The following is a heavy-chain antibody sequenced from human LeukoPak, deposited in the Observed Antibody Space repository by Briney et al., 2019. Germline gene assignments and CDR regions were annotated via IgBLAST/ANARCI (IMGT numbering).Heavy chain of an antibody. J-gene: IGHJ5*02. V-gene: IGHV4-39*01. CDR3: ARHDSYGPVNWFDP. D-gene: IGHD3-10*01. Sequence: PSETLSLTCAVSGGSIRNNNYYWGWIRQPPGKGLDWIATIYYTGSTYYNPSLKSRATIAIDTSRNQFSLKLNSVTAADTAVYYCARHDSYGPVNWFDPWGQGIQVTVSS. CDR1: GGSIRNNNYY. CDR2: IYYTGST.